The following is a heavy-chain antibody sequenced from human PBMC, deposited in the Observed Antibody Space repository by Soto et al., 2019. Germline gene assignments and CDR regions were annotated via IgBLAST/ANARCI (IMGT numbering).Heavy chain of an antibody. CDR2: ISGSGGST. Sequence: GGSLRLSCAASGFTFSSYAMSWVRQAPGKGLEWVSAISGSGGSTYYADSVKGRFTISRDNSKNTLYLQMNSLRAEDTVVYCCAKFPSQYSSSSVWFDPWGQGTLVTVSS. J-gene: IGHJ5*02. D-gene: IGHD6-6*01. V-gene: IGHV3-23*01. CDR1: GFTFSSYA. CDR3: AKFPSQYSSSSVWFDP.